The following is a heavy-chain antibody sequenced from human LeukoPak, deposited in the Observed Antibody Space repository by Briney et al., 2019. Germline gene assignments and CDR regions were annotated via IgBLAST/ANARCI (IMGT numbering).Heavy chain of an antibody. V-gene: IGHV1-18*04. D-gene: IGHD6-19*01. J-gene: IGHJ4*02. Sequence: ASVKVSCKASGYTFTSHYMHWVRQAPGQGLECMGWISPYSGNTDYAQKLQGRVTMTTDTSTTTAYMELRSLRFDDTAVYYCARTSGVSVAGSPYYFDFWGQGTLISVSS. CDR3: ARTSGVSVAGSPYYFDF. CDR1: GYTFTSHY. CDR2: ISPYSGNT.